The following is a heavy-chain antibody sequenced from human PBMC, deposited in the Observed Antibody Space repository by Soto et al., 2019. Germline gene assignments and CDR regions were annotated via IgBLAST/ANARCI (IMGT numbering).Heavy chain of an antibody. J-gene: IGHJ4*02. CDR2: ISGSGGST. V-gene: IGHV3-23*01. D-gene: IGHD5-12*01. CDR3: AKDLSGYDLQPFDY. CDR1: GFTFSNHY. Sequence: GGSLRLSCAASGFTFSNHYMSWVRQAPGKGLEWVSAISGSGGSTYYADSVKGRFTISRDNSKNTLYLQMNSLRAEDTAVYYCAKDLSGYDLQPFDYWGQGTLVTVSS.